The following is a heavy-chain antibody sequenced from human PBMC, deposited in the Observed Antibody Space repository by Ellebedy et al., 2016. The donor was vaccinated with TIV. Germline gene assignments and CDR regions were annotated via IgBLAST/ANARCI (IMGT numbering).Heavy chain of an antibody. CDR1: GYTFTNYW. D-gene: IGHD2-15*01. CDR2: VYPGDSDA. CDR3: ARVGEVAATPCSY. J-gene: IGHJ4*02. Sequence: GESLKISCKASGYTFTNYWIGWVRQMPGKGLEWMGIVYPGDSDARNSPSFQGQVTISADKSLSAASLQWSSLKASDTAMYYCARVGEVAATPCSYWGQGTLVTVSS. V-gene: IGHV5-51*01.